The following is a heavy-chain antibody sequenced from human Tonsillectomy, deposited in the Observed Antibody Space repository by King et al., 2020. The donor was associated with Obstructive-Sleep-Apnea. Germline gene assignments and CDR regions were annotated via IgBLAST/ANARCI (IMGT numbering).Heavy chain of an antibody. D-gene: IGHD3-10*01. J-gene: IGHJ4*02. CDR2: IRQDGSEK. Sequence: VQLVESGGGSVQPGGSLRLSCAASGFIFTNYWMSWVRQAPGKGLEWVAKIRQDGSEKYYVDSVKGRFTISRDDADSSLFLQMNSLRAEDTAVYYSAGGGFFFGEASSGRSSDFWGQGTLVTVSS. V-gene: IGHV3-7*04. CDR1: GFIFTNYW. CDR3: AGGGFFFGEASSGRSSDF.